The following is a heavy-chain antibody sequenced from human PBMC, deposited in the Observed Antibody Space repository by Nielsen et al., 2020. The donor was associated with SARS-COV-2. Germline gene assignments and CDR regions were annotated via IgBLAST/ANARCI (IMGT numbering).Heavy chain of an antibody. CDR3: ARSWAINNWFDP. CDR2: ISSSSSSYI. Sequence: GESLKISCAASGFTFSSYSMNWVRQAPGKGLEWVSSISSSSSSYIYYADSVKGRFTISRDNAKNSLYLQMNSLRAEDTAVYYCARSWAINNWFDPWGQGTLVTVSS. J-gene: IGHJ5*02. D-gene: IGHD3-16*01. V-gene: IGHV3-21*01. CDR1: GFTFSSYS.